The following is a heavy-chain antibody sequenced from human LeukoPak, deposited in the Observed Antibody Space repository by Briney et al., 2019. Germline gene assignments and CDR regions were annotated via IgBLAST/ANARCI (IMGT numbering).Heavy chain of an antibody. D-gene: IGHD2/OR15-2a*01. Sequence: SETLSLTCKVSGGLISTYFWNWIRQPPGKGLEWIGSIYFSGSTYFNPSFKSRVSISLDTSKNQFSLELSSVTAADTAVYYCARSTGTSMPYYFDYWGQGTLVTVSS. CDR3: ARSTGTSMPYYFDY. J-gene: IGHJ4*02. CDR2: IYFSGST. V-gene: IGHV4-39*07. CDR1: GGLISTYF.